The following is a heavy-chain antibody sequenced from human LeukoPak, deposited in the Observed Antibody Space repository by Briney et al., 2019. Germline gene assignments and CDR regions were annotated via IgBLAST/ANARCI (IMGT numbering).Heavy chain of an antibody. J-gene: IGHJ4*02. CDR3: ARLSNHYDSEGYYYAFDK. D-gene: IGHD3-22*01. CDR2: IYTSGST. V-gene: IGHV4-4*07. CDR1: GGSLGSDY. Sequence: SETLSLTCTVSGGSLGSDYWGWIRQPAGKGLEWTGRIYTSGSTTYNPSLRSRVTISVDISKNHFSPKLTSVTAADTAVHYCARLSNHYDSEGYYYAFDKWGQGTLVTVSS.